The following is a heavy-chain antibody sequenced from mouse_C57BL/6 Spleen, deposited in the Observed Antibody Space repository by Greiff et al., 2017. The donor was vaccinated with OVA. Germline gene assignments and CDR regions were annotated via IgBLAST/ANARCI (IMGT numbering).Heavy chain of an antibody. V-gene: IGHV1-4*01. Sequence: QVQLQQSGAELARPGASVKMSCKASGYTFTSYTMHWVKQRPGQGLEWIGYINPSSGYTKYNQKFKDKATLTADKSSSTAYMQLSSLTSEDSAVYYCVIYYGSSYRYAMDYWGQGTSVTVSS. CDR3: VIYYGSSYRYAMDY. D-gene: IGHD1-1*01. CDR1: GYTFTSYT. CDR2: INPSSGYT. J-gene: IGHJ4*01.